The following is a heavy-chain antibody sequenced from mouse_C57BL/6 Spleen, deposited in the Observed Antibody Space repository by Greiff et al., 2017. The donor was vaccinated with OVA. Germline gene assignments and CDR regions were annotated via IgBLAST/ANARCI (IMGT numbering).Heavy chain of an antibody. CDR1: GFTFSDYG. CDR2: MSSGSSTI. CDR3: AREGVRGGY. D-gene: IGHD2-14*01. J-gene: IGHJ2*01. Sequence: EVQLVESGGGLVKPGGSLKLSCAASGFTFSDYGMHWVRQAPEKGLEWVAYMSSGSSTIYYAETMKDRSTIARDNAKNTLFQQMISLRSEDTAMYYGAREGVRGGYWGQGTTLTVSS. V-gene: IGHV5-17*01.